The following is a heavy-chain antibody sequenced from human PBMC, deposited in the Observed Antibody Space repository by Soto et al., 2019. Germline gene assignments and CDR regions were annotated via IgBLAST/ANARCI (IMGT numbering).Heavy chain of an antibody. CDR2: IYPGDSDT. J-gene: IGHJ5*02. CDR1: GYTFTSHW. Sequence: GESLKISCKGPGYTFTSHWIGWVRQMPGKGLEWMGIIYPGDSDTRYSPSFQGQVIISADKSITTAYLQWSSLKASDTAMYHCVRVGLVGATSLSNAWFDPWGQGTLVTVSS. CDR3: VRVGLVGATSLSNAWFDP. V-gene: IGHV5-51*01. D-gene: IGHD1-26*01.